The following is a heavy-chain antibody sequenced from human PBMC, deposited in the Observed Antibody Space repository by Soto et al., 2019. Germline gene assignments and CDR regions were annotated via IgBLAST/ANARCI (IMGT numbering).Heavy chain of an antibody. V-gene: IGHV1-3*01. CDR3: ARDKGPRDYYCGMDV. CDR2: INAGNGNT. CDR1: GYTFTSYA. Sequence: ASVKVSCKASGYTFTSYAMHWVRQAPGQRLEWMGWINAGNGNTKYSQKFQGRVTITRDTSASTAYMELSSLRSEDTAVYYCARDKGPRDYYCGMDVWGQGTTVTSP. J-gene: IGHJ6*02.